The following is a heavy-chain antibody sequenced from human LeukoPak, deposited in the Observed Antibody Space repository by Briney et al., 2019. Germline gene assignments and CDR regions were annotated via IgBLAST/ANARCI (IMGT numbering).Heavy chain of an antibody. CDR2: ISGSGGST. CDR1: GFTFSSYA. V-gene: IGHV3-23*01. D-gene: IGHD6-13*01. J-gene: IGHJ4*02. Sequence: QPGGSLRLSCAASGFTFSSYAMSWVRQAPGKGLEWVSAISGSGGSTYYADSVKGRFTISRDNSKNTLYLQMNSLRAEDTAVYYCAKDKGIAAAGPEAFDYWGQGTLVTVSS. CDR3: AKDKGIAAAGPEAFDY.